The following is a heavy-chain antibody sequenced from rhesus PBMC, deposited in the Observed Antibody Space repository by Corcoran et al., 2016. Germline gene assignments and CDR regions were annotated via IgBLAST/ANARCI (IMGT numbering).Heavy chain of an antibody. J-gene: IGHJ4*01. CDR1: GGSISRTY. CDR3: ARANSGSWNFDY. Sequence: QLQLQESGPGLVKPSETLSLTCAVSGGSISRTYWSWSRQPPGKGLEWIVRISGSGGSTDHNPSLKSRVTISTDTSKNQFSLKLSSVTAADTAVYYCARANSGSWNFDYWGQGVLVTVSS. CDR2: ISGSGGST. V-gene: IGHV4-173*01. D-gene: IGHD6-25*01.